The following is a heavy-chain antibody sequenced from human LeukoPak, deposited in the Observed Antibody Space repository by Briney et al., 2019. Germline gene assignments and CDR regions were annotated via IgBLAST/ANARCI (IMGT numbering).Heavy chain of an antibody. Sequence: PGGSLRLSCAASGFTFSSYAITWVRQAPGKGLEWVSGIGGIDGSTYYADSVKGRFAISRDNSKNTVYLQMNSLRDEDTAVYFCAKEASNGLNDYWGQETLVTVSS. D-gene: IGHD6-19*01. CDR1: GFTFSSYA. V-gene: IGHV3-23*01. CDR2: IGGIDGST. J-gene: IGHJ4*02. CDR3: AKEASNGLNDY.